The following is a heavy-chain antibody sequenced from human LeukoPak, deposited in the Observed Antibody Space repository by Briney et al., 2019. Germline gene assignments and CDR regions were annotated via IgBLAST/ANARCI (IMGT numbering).Heavy chain of an antibody. V-gene: IGHV4-30-4*01. CDR3: ARSVSGYYDSSGYYYGPYFDY. CDR1: GGSISSGDYY. J-gene: IGHJ4*02. D-gene: IGHD3-22*01. CDR2: IYYSGST. Sequence: PSETLSLTCTVSGGSISSGDYYWSWIRQPPGKGLEWIGYIYYSGSTYYNPSLKSRVTISVDTSKNQFSLKLSSVTAADTAVYYCARSVSGYYDSSGYYYGPYFDYWGQGTLVTVSS.